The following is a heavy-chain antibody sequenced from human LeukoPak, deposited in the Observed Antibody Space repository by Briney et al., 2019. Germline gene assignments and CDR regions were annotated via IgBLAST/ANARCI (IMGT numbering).Heavy chain of an antibody. Sequence: SVKVSCKASGGTFSSYAISWVRQAPGQGLEWMGGIIPIFGTANYAQKFQGRVTITADESTSTAYMELSSLRSEDTAVYYCASQYSSGWYPFDYWGQGTLVTVSS. D-gene: IGHD6-19*01. V-gene: IGHV1-69*13. CDR1: GGTFSSYA. CDR2: IIPIFGTA. CDR3: ASQYSSGWYPFDY. J-gene: IGHJ4*02.